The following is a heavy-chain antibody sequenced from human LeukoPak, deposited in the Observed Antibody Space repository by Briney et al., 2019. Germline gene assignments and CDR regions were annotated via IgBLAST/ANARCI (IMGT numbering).Heavy chain of an antibody. V-gene: IGHV4-39*07. CDR3: ARGKEYYGSGSYGSNWFDP. Sequence: SQTLSLTCTVSGGSISSSSYYWGWIRQPPGKGLEWIGSIYYSGSTYYNPSLKSRVTISVDTSKNQFSLKLSSVTAADTAVYYCARGKEYYGSGSYGSNWFDPWGQGTLVTVSS. D-gene: IGHD3-10*01. CDR1: GGSISSSSYY. CDR2: IYYSGST. J-gene: IGHJ5*02.